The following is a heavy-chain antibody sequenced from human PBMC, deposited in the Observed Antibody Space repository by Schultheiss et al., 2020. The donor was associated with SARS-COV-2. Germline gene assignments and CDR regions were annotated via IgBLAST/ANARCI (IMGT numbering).Heavy chain of an antibody. CDR1: GFTVSSNY. D-gene: IGHD6-6*01. Sequence: GGSLRLSCAASGFTVSSNYMSWVRQAPGKGLEWVSVIYSGGSTYYADSVKGRFTISRDNSKNTLYLQMNSLRAEDTAVYYCAREGGSSSSGAFDIWGQGTMVTVSS. V-gene: IGHV3-53*01. CDR2: IYSGGST. J-gene: IGHJ3*02. CDR3: AREGGSSSSGAFDI.